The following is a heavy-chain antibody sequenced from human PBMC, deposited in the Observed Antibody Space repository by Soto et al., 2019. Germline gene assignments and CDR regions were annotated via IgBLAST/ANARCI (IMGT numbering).Heavy chain of an antibody. D-gene: IGHD1-26*01. CDR3: ARATSGSYSTVWYYFDY. J-gene: IGHJ4*02. Sequence: ASVKVSCKASVYTFTSYGIGWLRQAPGQGLEWMGWISAYNGNTNYAQKLQGRVTMTTDTSTSTAYMELRGLRSDDTAVYYCARATSGSYSTVWYYFDYWGQGTLVTVSS. CDR1: VYTFTSYG. CDR2: ISAYNGNT. V-gene: IGHV1-18*01.